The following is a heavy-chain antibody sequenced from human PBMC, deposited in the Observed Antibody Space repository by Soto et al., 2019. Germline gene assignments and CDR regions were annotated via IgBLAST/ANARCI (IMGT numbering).Heavy chain of an antibody. J-gene: IGHJ3*02. CDR3: ARALGGAFDI. CDR2: ISSSSSYI. CDR1: GLTFSSYS. Sequence: GGSLRLSCAASGLTFSSYSMNWVRQAPGKGLEWVSSISSSSSYIYYADSVKGRFTISRDNAKNSLYLQMNSLRAEDTAVYYCARALGGAFDIWGQGTMVTVSS. D-gene: IGHD2-15*01. V-gene: IGHV3-21*01.